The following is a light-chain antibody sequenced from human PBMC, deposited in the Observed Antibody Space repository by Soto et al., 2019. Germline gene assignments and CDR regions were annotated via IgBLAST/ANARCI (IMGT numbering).Light chain of an antibody. J-gene: IGKJ2*01. CDR1: QGISYY. CDR3: QHLNNYPYT. CDR2: AAG. V-gene: IGKV1-9*01. Sequence: DIQLSQSPSFLSASVGDRVTITCRASQGISYYLAWYQQKPGKAPKLLIYAAGTLQSGVPSRFSGSGFGTEFTLTISSLQPEDFATDYRQHLNNYPYTFGQGTKLEIK.